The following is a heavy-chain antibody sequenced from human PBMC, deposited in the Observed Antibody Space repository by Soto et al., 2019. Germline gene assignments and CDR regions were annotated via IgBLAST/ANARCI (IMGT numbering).Heavy chain of an antibody. D-gene: IGHD3-3*01. V-gene: IGHV4-4*02. Sequence: PSETLSLTCDVSGGSLYSSNWWTWVRPTPGKGLEWIGEIHHSGSTNYNPSLKSRVTISADKSKNQFFLNLASVTAADTAMYDCTRRGGGGSGVFMIDWLGPWGQGTQVTVSS. CDR3: TRRGGGGSGVFMIDWLGP. CDR2: IHHSGST. J-gene: IGHJ5*02. CDR1: GGSLYSSNW.